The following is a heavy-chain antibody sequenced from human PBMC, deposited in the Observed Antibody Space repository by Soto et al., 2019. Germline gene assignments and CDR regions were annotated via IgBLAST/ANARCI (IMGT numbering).Heavy chain of an antibody. CDR2: ISYDGSNK. CDR1: GFTFSSYG. CDR3: AKDRAGY. Sequence: GGSLRLSCAASGFTFSSYGMHWVRQAPGKGLEWVAVISYDGSNKYYADSVKGRFTISRDNSKNTLYLQMNSLRAEDTAVYYRAKDRAGYWGQGTLVTVSS. D-gene: IGHD6-13*01. J-gene: IGHJ4*02. V-gene: IGHV3-30*18.